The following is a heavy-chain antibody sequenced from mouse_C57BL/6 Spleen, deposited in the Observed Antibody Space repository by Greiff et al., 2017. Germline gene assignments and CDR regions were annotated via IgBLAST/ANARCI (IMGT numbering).Heavy chain of an antibody. J-gene: IGHJ4*01. CDR3: ASFYGYDDYAMDY. Sequence: EVQGVESGPELVKPGASVKISCKASGYSFTGYYMNWVKQSPEKSLEWIGEINPSTGGTTYNQKFKAKATLTVDKSSSTAYMQLKSLTSEDSAVYYCASFYGYDDYAMDYWGQGTSVTVSS. CDR1: GYSFTGYY. CDR2: INPSTGGT. V-gene: IGHV1-42*01. D-gene: IGHD2-2*01.